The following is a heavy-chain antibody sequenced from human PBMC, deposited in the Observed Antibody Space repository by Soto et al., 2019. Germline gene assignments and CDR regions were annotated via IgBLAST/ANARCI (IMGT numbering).Heavy chain of an antibody. J-gene: IGHJ5*02. CDR3: ARGRNCADGTCYPGYWFDP. D-gene: IGHD2-8*01. V-gene: IGHV4-31*02. Sequence: QVQLQESGPGLVKPSQTVSLTCSLSGASISSGNHFWTWIRQHPVKGLEWIGYIYHTGNTKYNPSLQSRVTISVDTSKNEFALKLSSVTAADTALYYCARGRNCADGTCYPGYWFDPWGQGIQVTVSS. CDR2: IYHTGNT. CDR1: GASISSGNHF.